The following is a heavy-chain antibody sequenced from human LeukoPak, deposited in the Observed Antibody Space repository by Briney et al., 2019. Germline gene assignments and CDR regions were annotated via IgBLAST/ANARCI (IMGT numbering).Heavy chain of an antibody. Sequence: PSETLSLTCTVSGGSVSSDSYYWSWIRQPPGKELEWIGYIFYSGSTNYSPSLKSRVTISVATSKNQSSLKLSSVTAADTAVYYCARRVVTAIATLFDYWGQGILVTVSS. V-gene: IGHV4-61*01. D-gene: IGHD2-21*02. J-gene: IGHJ4*02. CDR3: ARRVVTAIATLFDY. CDR1: GGSVSSDSYY. CDR2: IFYSGST.